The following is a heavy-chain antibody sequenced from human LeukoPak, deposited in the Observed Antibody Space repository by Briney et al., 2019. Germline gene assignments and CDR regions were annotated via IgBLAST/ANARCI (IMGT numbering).Heavy chain of an antibody. V-gene: IGHV3-49*03. CDR1: GFTFGDYP. CDR3: SRGRGYCSGARCYAALNWFDP. CDR2: IGSEAYGGTT. Sequence: GGSLRLSCTASGFTFGDYPMRWFRQAPGKGLEWVGFIGSEAYGGTTEYVASVKGRFTVSRYDSKSIAYLQMNSLKTEDTAVYYCSRGRGYCSGARCYAALNWFDPWGQGTLVTVSS. D-gene: IGHD2-15*01. J-gene: IGHJ5*02.